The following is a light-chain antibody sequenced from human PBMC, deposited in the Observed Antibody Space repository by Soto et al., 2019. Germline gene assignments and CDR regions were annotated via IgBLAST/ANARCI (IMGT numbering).Light chain of an antibody. V-gene: IGLV1-47*01. J-gene: IGLJ3*02. CDR1: SSNIGSNY. CDR2: RNN. Sequence: QTVVTQPPSASGTPGQRVTISCSGSSSNIGSNYVYWYQQLPRTAPKILIYRNNQRPSGVPDRFSGSKSGTSPSLAISGLRSEDEADYYCAPWDDSLSGPVFGGGTKLTVL. CDR3: APWDDSLSGPV.